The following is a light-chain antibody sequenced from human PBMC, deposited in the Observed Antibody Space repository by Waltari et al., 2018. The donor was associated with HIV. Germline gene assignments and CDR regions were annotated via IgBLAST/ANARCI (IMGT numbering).Light chain of an antibody. CDR3: QSADSSGTYV. CDR2: KDR. V-gene: IGLV3-25*03. CDR1: ALPNKY. J-gene: IGLJ1*01. Sequence: SYELTQPPSVSVSPGQTARITCSGDALPNKYAYWYQQRPGQAPLLVIFKDRGRPSGIPERFSGSSSGTTVTLTISGVQAEDEADYYCQSADSSGTYVFGTGTKVTVL.